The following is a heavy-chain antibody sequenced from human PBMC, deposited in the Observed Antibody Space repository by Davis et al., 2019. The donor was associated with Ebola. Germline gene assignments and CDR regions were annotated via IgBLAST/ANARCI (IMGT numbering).Heavy chain of an antibody. Sequence: PGGSLRLSCVASGFTFSRNSMNWVRQAPGKGLEWVANIKQDGSEKYYVDSVKGRFTISRDNAKNSLYLQMNSLRAEDTAVYYCARKSTFFDYWGQGTRVTVSS. CDR3: ARKSTFFDY. V-gene: IGHV3-7*03. J-gene: IGHJ4*02. CDR2: IKQDGSEK. CDR1: GFTFSRNS. D-gene: IGHD3-16*01.